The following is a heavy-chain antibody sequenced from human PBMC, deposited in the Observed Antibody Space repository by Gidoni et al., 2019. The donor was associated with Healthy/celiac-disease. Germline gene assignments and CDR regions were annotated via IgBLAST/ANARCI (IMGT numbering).Heavy chain of an antibody. D-gene: IGHD6-13*01. Sequence: QVQLQESGPGLVKPSQTLSLTCTVSGGSISSGDYYWSWLRQPPGKGLEWIGYIYYSGSTYYNPSLKSRVTISVDTSKNQFSLKLSSVTAADTAVYYCARALDSSSWDNWFDPWGQGTLVTVSS. CDR2: IYYSGST. CDR1: GGSISSGDYY. CDR3: ARALDSSSWDNWFDP. J-gene: IGHJ5*02. V-gene: IGHV4-30-4*01.